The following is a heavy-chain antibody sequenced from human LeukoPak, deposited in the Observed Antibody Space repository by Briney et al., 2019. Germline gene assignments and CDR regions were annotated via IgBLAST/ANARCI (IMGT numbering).Heavy chain of an antibody. Sequence: ASETLSLTCTVSGGSLNNYYWGWIRQAAGRGLEWIAYSYYSGDTNYNSSLKSRVTISVDTSKNQFSLKVTSVTAGDTAIYYCVRHGESGRHHAYFDYWGHGALVTVSS. CDR2: SYYSGDT. D-gene: IGHD3-10*01. V-gene: IGHV4-59*08. CDR3: VRHGESGRHHAYFDY. J-gene: IGHJ4*01. CDR1: GGSLNNYY.